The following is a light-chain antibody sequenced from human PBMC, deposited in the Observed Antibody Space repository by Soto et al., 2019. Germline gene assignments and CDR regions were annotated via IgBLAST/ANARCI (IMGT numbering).Light chain of an antibody. V-gene: IGKV1-9*01. J-gene: IGKJ5*01. Sequence: DIQLTQSPSFLSTSVGDRVTMTCRASQGITSYLAWYQQKPGKAPKLLIYLASTLQSGVPSRFSGSGSGTEFTLTISSLQPEDFATYYCQQVNSFPVTFGQGTRLEIK. CDR1: QGITSY. CDR3: QQVNSFPVT. CDR2: LAS.